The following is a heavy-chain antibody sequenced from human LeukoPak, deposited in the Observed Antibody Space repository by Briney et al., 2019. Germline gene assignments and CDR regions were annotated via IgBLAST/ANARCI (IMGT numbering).Heavy chain of an antibody. CDR3: AREPVATWYHDY. J-gene: IGHJ4*02. CDR1: GGSISSYY. D-gene: IGHD5-12*01. Sequence: SETLSLTCSVSGGSISSYYWSWIRQHPGKGLEWIGYIYYSGSTYYNPSLKSRVTISVDTSKNQFSLKLSSVTAADTAVYYCAREPVATWYHDYWGQGTLVTVSS. V-gene: IGHV4-59*06. CDR2: IYYSGST.